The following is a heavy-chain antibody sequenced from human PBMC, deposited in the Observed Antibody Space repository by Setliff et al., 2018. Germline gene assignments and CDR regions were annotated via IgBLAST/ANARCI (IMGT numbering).Heavy chain of an antibody. Sequence: PGESLKISCKASGYIFTNYWIGWVRQMPGKGLGWRGIIYPGDSDTRYSPSFQGQVTISAAKSITTAYLQWSRRKVSDSGIYYCARGRRDGYNAGFDPWGQGTLVTVSS. CDR2: IYPGDSDT. CDR3: ARGRRDGYNAGFDP. CDR1: GYIFTNYW. V-gene: IGHV5-51*01. J-gene: IGHJ5*02. D-gene: IGHD5-12*01.